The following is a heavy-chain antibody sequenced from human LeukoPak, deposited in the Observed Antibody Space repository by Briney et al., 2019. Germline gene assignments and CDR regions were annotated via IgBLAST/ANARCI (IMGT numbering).Heavy chain of an antibody. V-gene: IGHV3-64D*06. CDR1: GLSFSSYV. D-gene: IGHD3-10*01. Sequence: GGSLRLSCSVSGLSFSSYVLHWVRQAPGKGLESVSGISQNGDNTYYGDSVKGRFTISKDNSENTLYLQMNSLRPEDTAVYYCMNPNHYGSGRWGQGTLVTVSS. CDR2: ISQNGDNT. CDR3: MNPNHYGSGR. J-gene: IGHJ4*02.